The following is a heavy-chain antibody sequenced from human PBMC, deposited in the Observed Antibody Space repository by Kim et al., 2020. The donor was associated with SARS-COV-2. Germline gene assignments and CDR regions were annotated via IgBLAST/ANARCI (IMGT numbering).Heavy chain of an antibody. CDR3: ARGIRYRGYFDL. J-gene: IGHJ2*01. D-gene: IGHD3-9*01. V-gene: IGHV4-59*09. Sequence: CNPPLKSRVTISVDTSKNQFSLKLSSVTAADTAVYYCARGIRYRGYFDLWGRGTLVTVSS.